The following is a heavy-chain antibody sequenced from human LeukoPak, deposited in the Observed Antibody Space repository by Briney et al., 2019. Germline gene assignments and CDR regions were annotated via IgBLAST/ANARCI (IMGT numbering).Heavy chain of an antibody. J-gene: IGHJ6*03. Sequence: KASETLSLTCTVSGGSISNYFWSWIRQPPGKGLESIGYIYYSGSSDYNPSLKSRATISVDTSKNQFSLKLSSVTAADTAVYYCARFPGTAEYRHYYYMDGWGKGTTVTVSS. CDR3: ARFPGTAEYRHYYYMDG. CDR1: GGSISNYF. CDR2: IYYSGSS. D-gene: IGHD1-1*01. V-gene: IGHV4-59*01.